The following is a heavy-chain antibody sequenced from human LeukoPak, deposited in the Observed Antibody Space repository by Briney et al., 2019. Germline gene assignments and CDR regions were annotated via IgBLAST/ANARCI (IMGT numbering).Heavy chain of an antibody. CDR2: IYYSGST. CDR3: ARFSSIAAAFDY. J-gene: IGHJ4*02. D-gene: IGHD6-13*01. CDR1: GGSVSSSTNY. V-gene: IGHV4-39*07. Sequence: SETLSLTCTVSGGSVSSSTNYWGWIRQPPGKGLEWIGTIYYSGSTYYNPSLKSRVTMSVDTSKNQFSLNLSSVTAADTAVYYCARFSSIAAAFDYWGQGTLVTVSS.